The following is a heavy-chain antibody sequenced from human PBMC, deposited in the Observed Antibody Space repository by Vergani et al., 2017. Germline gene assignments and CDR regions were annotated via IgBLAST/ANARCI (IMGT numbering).Heavy chain of an antibody. CDR2: MNPNSGNT. J-gene: IGHJ3*02. Sequence: QVQLVQSGAEVKKPGASVKVSCKASGYTFTSYDINWVRQATGQGLEWMGWMNPNSGNTGYAQKFQGRVTMTRNTSISTAYMELSSLRSEDTAVYYCARGPYIVVVPAAIRGNAFDIWGQGTMVTVSS. V-gene: IGHV1-8*01. D-gene: IGHD2-2*02. CDR3: ARGPYIVVVPAAIRGNAFDI. CDR1: GYTFTSYD.